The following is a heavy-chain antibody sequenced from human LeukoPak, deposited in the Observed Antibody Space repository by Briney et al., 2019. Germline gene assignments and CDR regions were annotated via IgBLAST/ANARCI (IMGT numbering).Heavy chain of an antibody. CDR3: ARATFYYGSSGYYY. V-gene: IGHV3-21*01. CDR1: GFTFSSYS. J-gene: IGHJ4*02. CDR2: ISGSSNYI. D-gene: IGHD3-22*01. Sequence: GGSLRLSCAASGFTFSSYSMNWVRQAPGKGLEWVSSISGSSNYINYADSVKGRFTISRDNAKNSLYLQMNSLRAEDTAVYYCARATFYYGSSGYYYWGQGTLVTVSS.